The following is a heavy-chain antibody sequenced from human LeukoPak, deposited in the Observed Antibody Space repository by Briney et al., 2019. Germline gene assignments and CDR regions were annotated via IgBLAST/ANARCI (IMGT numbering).Heavy chain of an antibody. CDR2: MNPNSGNT. V-gene: IGHV1-8*01. Sequence: GASVKVSCKASGYTFTSYDINWVRQATGQGLEWMGWMNPNSGNTGYAQKFQGRVTITRNTSISTAYMELSSLRSEDTAVYYCARIGWEPPGPFDYWGQGTLVTVSS. J-gene: IGHJ4*02. CDR3: ARIGWEPPGPFDY. D-gene: IGHD1-26*01. CDR1: GYTFTSYD.